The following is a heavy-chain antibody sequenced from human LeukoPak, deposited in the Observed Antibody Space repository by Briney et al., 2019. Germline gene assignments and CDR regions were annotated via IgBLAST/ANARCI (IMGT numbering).Heavy chain of an antibody. CDR1: GFTFSGYW. CDR2: INCDRTST. J-gene: IGHJ4*02. Sequence: GGSLRFSGVASGFTFSGYWMHWVRQPPGKGLVWVSRINCDRTSTTYADSVKGRFNITRDNAKNTLYLQMNSMRAEDTAVYYCARGRIGSSYYCFDYWGQGAVVTVSS. V-gene: IGHV3-74*01. D-gene: IGHD3-10*01. CDR3: ARGRIGSSYYCFDY.